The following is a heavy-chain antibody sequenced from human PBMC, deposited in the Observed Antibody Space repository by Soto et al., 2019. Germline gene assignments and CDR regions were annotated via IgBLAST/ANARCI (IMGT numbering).Heavy chain of an antibody. CDR3: ARMETFGSLNWFDP. Sequence: SVKVSCKASGYFFTNNDVSWVRQATGQGLEWMGWTNPGSGDTGYAQKFQGRVTMTRDVSIATAYMELSSLRSDDTAIYYCARMETFGSLNWFDPWGQGTLVTVSS. V-gene: IGHV1-8*01. CDR1: GYFFTNND. CDR2: TNPGSGDT. D-gene: IGHD3-16*01. J-gene: IGHJ5*02.